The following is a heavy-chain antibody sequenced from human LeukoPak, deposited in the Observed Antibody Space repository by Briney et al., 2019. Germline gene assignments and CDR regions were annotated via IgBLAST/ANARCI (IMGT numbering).Heavy chain of an antibody. J-gene: IGHJ6*03. CDR1: GGSISSYY. D-gene: IGHD3-3*01. Sequence: PSETLSLTCTVSGGSISSYYWSWIRQPPGKGLEWIGYIYYSGSTNYNPSLKSRVTISVDTSKNQFSLKLSSVTAADTAVYYCARSGGDFWSGYYSGGYMDVWGKGTTVTVSS. CDR3: ARSGGDFWSGYYSGGYMDV. V-gene: IGHV4-59*01. CDR2: IYYSGST.